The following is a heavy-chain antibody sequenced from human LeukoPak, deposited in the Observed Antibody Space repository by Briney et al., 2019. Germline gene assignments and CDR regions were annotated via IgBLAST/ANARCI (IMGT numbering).Heavy chain of an antibody. CDR2: INPNSGDT. Sequence: GASVKVSCKASGYTFTGYYMHWVRQAPGQGLEWMGWINPNSGDTNYAQKFQGRVTMTRDTSTSTAYMELSRLRSDDTAVYYCARGYCSSTSCSYFDSWGQGTLVTVSS. CDR3: ARGYCSSTSCSYFDS. D-gene: IGHD2-2*01. V-gene: IGHV1-2*02. CDR1: GYTFTGYY. J-gene: IGHJ4*02.